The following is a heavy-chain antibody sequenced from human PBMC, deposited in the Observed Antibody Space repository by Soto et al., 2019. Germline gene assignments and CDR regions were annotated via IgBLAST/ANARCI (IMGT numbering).Heavy chain of an antibody. Sequence: SVKVSCKASGFTFTSSAMQWVRQARGQRLEWIGWIVVGSGNTNYAQKFQERVTITRDMSTSTAYMELSGLRSEDTAVYYCASPKIAFYNWFDPWGQGTLVTVSS. CDR3: ASPKIAFYNWFDP. CDR2: IVVGSGNT. J-gene: IGHJ5*02. D-gene: IGHD3-3*02. V-gene: IGHV1-58*02. CDR1: GFTFTSSA.